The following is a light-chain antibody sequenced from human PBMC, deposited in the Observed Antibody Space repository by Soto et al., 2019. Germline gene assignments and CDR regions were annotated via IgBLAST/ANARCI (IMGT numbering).Light chain of an antibody. CDR2: DAS. Sequence: DIQMTQSPSSLSASVGDRVTITCQTSQDISNYLNWYQQKPDKAPKLLIYDASNLETGVPSRFSGSGSGTEFTFTISSLQPEDFATYYCQQYDILPLFGQGTKVEIK. J-gene: IGKJ2*01. CDR3: QQYDILPL. V-gene: IGKV1-33*01. CDR1: QDISNY.